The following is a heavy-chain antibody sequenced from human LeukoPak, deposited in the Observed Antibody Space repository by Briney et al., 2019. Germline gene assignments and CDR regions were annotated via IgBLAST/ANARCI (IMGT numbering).Heavy chain of an antibody. CDR3: AGGYCSSTSCYSFDY. D-gene: IGHD2-2*02. Sequence: SQTLSLTCTVSGGSISSGGYYWRWIRQHPGKGLEWIGYIYYSGSTYYNPSLKSRVTISVDTSKNQFSLKLSSVTAADTAVYYCAGGYCSSTSCYSFDYWGQGTLVTVSS. J-gene: IGHJ4*02. V-gene: IGHV4-31*03. CDR1: GGSISSGGYY. CDR2: IYYSGST.